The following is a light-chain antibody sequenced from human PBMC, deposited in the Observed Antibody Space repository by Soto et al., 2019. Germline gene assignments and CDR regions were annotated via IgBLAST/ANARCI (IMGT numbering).Light chain of an antibody. CDR1: SSNIGSNT. CDR3: AAWDDSLNGVV. Sequence: QSVLTQPPSASGTPGQRVTISCSGGSSNIGSNTISWYQQLPGAAPNLLIYSTNQRPSGVPDRFSGSKSGTSASLAISGLQSEDEADYYCAAWDDSLNGVVFGRGTQLTVL. V-gene: IGLV1-44*01. J-gene: IGLJ2*01. CDR2: STN.